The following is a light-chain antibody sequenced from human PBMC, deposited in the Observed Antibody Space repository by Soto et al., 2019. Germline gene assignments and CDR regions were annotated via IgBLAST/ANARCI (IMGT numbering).Light chain of an antibody. CDR3: QHYNKYPWT. J-gene: IGKJ1*01. CDR1: QGIATG. CDR2: DAS. Sequence: IQVTQSPSSLSASIGDTVTISCRASQGIATGLALYQQKPGAPPKLLIYDASTLERGIPSRFSGRGSGTEFTLTINSLQPDDFATYYCQHYNKYPWTFGQGTKVDIK. V-gene: IGKV1D-13*01.